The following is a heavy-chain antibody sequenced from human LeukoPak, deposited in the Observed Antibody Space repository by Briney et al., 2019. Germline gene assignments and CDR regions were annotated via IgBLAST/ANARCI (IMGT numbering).Heavy chain of an antibody. J-gene: IGHJ6*03. CDR1: GFTFSSYS. CDR2: IGISSGNT. CDR3: ARGTSTYYYDSSGHSMDV. V-gene: IGHV3-48*01. Sequence: GGSLRLSCAASGFTFSSYSMNWVRQAPGKGLEWISYIGISSGNTKYADSVKGRFTISGDKAKNSVYLQMNSLRAGDTAVYYCARGTSTYYYDSSGHSMDVWGKGTTVTVSS. D-gene: IGHD3-22*01.